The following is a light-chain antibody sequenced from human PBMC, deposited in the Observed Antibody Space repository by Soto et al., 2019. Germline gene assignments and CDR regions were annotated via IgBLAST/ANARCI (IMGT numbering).Light chain of an antibody. Sequence: QSVLPQPPSVSAAPGQKVTISWSGSSANIGGNSVSWYQQLPGTAPKLLIYDDNKRPSGITDRFSGSKSGTSATLGITGFQTGDEADYYCGSWDSRLSAYVFGTGTKVIVL. CDR3: GSWDSRLSAYV. J-gene: IGLJ1*01. V-gene: IGLV1-51*01. CDR2: DDN. CDR1: SANIGGNS.